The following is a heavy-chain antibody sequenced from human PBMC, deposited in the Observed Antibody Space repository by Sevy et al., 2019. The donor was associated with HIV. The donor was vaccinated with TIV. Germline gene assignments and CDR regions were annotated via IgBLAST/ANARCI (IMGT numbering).Heavy chain of an antibody. Sequence: GGSLRLSCAASGFSFNTFSMNWVRQRPEKGLEWVSSISSSSNYIFYADSVKGRFTISRDNAKDSLYLQTNSLRAEDTAVYYCVSDQKGQYSAYDGGGYSGIDVWGPGTTVTVSS. J-gene: IGHJ6*02. CDR2: ISSSSNYI. CDR1: GFSFNTFS. D-gene: IGHD5-12*01. V-gene: IGHV3-21*01. CDR3: VSDQKGQYSAYDGGGYSGIDV.